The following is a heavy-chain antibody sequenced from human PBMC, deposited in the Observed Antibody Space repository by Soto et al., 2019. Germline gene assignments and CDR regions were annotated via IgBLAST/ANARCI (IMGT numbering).Heavy chain of an antibody. CDR2: ISYERNII. V-gene: IGHV3-30-3*01. Sequence: RVSCRASAFSFSHYAIHWYCQAPGKGLECVAVISYERNIIRYADSVKGRFTISRDNPENTLYLQMNSLRPEHTAVYYCAGAGYCSGGRCYSPCYYYYGMDVWGQGTTVTVSS. J-gene: IGHJ6*02. CDR1: AFSFSHYA. D-gene: IGHD2-15*01. CDR3: AGAGYCSGGRCYSPCYYYYGMDV.